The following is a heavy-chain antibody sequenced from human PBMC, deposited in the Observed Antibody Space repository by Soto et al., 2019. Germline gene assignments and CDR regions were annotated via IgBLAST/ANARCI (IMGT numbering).Heavy chain of an antibody. CDR1: GGSISSSSYY. CDR3: VRKPTGYPNWLDP. CDR2: IYYSGST. J-gene: IGHJ5*02. V-gene: IGHV4-39*01. Sequence: SETLSLTCTVSGGSISSSSYYWGWIRHPPGKGLEWIGSIYYSGSTYYNPSLKSRVTISVDRSKNQFSLKLNSVTAADTAAYYCVRKPTGYPNWLDPWGQGILVTVSS. D-gene: IGHD3-9*01.